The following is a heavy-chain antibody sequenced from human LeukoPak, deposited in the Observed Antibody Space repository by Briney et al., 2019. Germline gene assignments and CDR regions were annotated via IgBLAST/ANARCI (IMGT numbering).Heavy chain of an antibody. CDR2: ISYDGSNK. Sequence: GGSLRLSCAASGFTFSSYGMHWVRRAPGKGLEWVAVISYDGSNKYYADSVKGRFTISRDNSKNTLYLQMNSLRAEDTAVYYCAKDKKEIGRWLQSQDYWGQGTLVTVSS. J-gene: IGHJ4*02. V-gene: IGHV3-30*18. D-gene: IGHD5-24*01. CDR1: GFTFSSYG. CDR3: AKDKKEIGRWLQSQDY.